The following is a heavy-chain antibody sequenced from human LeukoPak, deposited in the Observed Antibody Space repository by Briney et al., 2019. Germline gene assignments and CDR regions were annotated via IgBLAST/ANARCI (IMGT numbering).Heavy chain of an antibody. CDR3: ATQRGFCGSTSCFSDY. Sequence: PGESLKISCKGSGYSFTSYWIGWVRQMPGKGLEWMGIIYPGDSDTRYSPSFQGQVTISADKSISTAFLQLSSLKASDTAMYYCATQRGFCGSTSCFSDYWGQGTLVTVSS. D-gene: IGHD2-2*01. J-gene: IGHJ4*02. V-gene: IGHV5-51*01. CDR2: IYPGDSDT. CDR1: GYSFTSYW.